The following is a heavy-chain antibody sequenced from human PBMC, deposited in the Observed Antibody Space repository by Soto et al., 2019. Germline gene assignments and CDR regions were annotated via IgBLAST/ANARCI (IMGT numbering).Heavy chain of an antibody. V-gene: IGHV1-2*02. CDR3: ARGSNWNSNWFDP. CDR1: GYTFTNYF. CDR2: INPDSGGT. D-gene: IGHD1-1*01. Sequence: QVQLVQSGAEVKRPGASVKVSCKTSGYTFTNYFMHWVRQAPGQGLECMGWINPDSGGTMFAQKFQGRVTMTRDTSISTVFMERTSLSSDDTAVYYCARGSNWNSNWFDPWGQGTLVTVSS. J-gene: IGHJ5*02.